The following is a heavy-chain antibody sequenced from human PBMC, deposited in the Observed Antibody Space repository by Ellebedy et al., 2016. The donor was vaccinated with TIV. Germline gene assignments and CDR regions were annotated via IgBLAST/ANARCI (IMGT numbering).Heavy chain of an antibody. CDR2: ISIDGSNK. V-gene: IGHV3-30*18. CDR1: GFTFSSYG. J-gene: IGHJ4*02. CDR3: AKPKYTWNVNDY. D-gene: IGHD1-1*01. Sequence: GESLKISCAASGFTFSSYGMHWVRQAPGKGLEWLAVISIDGSNKYYADSVKGRITISRDNSKNTLYLQMNSLRAEDAAVYYCAKPKYTWNVNDYWGQGTLVTVSS.